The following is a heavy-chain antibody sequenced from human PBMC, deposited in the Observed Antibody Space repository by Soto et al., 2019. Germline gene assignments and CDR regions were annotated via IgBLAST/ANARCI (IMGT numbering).Heavy chain of an antibody. V-gene: IGHV4-31*03. D-gene: IGHD3-22*01. CDR3: ARVNYDSSGLR. J-gene: IGHJ4*02. CDR2: ISYSGST. Sequence: QVQLQESGPGLMKPSQTLSLTCTVSGGSISSGGCYWRLIRPQPGKGLEWIGYISYSGSTYYNPSLKSRVTISVDTSKNQFSLKLSSVTAADTAVYYCARVNYDSSGLRWGQGTLVTVSS. CDR1: GGSISSGGCY.